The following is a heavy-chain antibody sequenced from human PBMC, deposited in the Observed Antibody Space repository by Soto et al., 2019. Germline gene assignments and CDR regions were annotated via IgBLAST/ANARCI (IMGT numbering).Heavy chain of an antibody. Sequence: ASETLSLTCTVSGGSLSSGGYYWSWIRQHPGKGLEWIGYIYYSGSTYYNPSLKSRVTISVDTSKNQFSLKLSSVTAADTAVYYCARYDSSGYYFSFDYWGQGTLVTVSS. V-gene: IGHV4-31*03. CDR2: IYYSGST. CDR3: ARYDSSGYYFSFDY. D-gene: IGHD3-22*01. J-gene: IGHJ4*02. CDR1: GGSLSSGGYY.